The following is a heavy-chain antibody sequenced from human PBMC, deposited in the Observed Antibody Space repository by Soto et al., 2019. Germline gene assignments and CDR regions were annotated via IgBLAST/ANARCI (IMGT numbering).Heavy chain of an antibody. D-gene: IGHD1-26*01. CDR3: AREDQVGATAGFDH. Sequence: GGSLRLSCAASGFTFSSFSMNWVRQAPGKGLEWVSSISSSSSYIDYTDSVKGRFTISRDNAKNSLYLQMNSLRAEDTAVYYCAREDQVGATAGFDHWGQGTLVTAPQ. J-gene: IGHJ4*02. CDR2: ISSSSSYI. CDR1: GFTFSSFS. V-gene: IGHV3-21*01.